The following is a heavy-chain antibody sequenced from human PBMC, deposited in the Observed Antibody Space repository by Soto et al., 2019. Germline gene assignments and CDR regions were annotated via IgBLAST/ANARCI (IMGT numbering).Heavy chain of an antibody. CDR2: IYYSGST. CDR3: ARRRYYDSSGYYVFDY. J-gene: IGHJ4*02. D-gene: IGHD3-22*01. Sequence: SETLSLTCTVSGGSVSSGSYYWSWIRQPPGKGLEWIGYIYYSGSTNYNPSLKSRVTISVDTSKNQFSLKLSSVTAADTAVYYCARRRYYDSSGYYVFDYWGQRTLVTVSS. CDR1: GGSVSSGSYY. V-gene: IGHV4-61*01.